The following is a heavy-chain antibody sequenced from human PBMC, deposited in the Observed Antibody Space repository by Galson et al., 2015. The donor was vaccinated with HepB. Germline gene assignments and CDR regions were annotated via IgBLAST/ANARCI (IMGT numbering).Heavy chain of an antibody. CDR3: AKGDDSSGHYNIDS. V-gene: IGHV3-30*18. CDR2: ISYDGSNK. J-gene: IGHJ4*02. D-gene: IGHD3-22*01. CDR1: GFSFSSYG. Sequence: SLRLSCAASGFSFSSYGTHWVRQAPGKGLEWVAVISYDGSNKYYAESLKDRFTISRDNSKNTLYLQMNSLRAEDTAVYYCAKGDDSSGHYNIDSWGQGTLVTVSS.